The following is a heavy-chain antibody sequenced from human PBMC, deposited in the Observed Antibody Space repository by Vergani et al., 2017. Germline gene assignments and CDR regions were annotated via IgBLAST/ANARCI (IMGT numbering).Heavy chain of an antibody. D-gene: IGHD4-11*01. CDR3: ARVGDISPDYINFPLIYYYTYLAV. CDR2: INHSGST. CDR1: GGSFSGYY. Sequence: QVQLQQWGAGLLKPSETLSLTCAVYGGSFSGYYWSWIRQPPGXGLEWIGEINHSGSTNYNPSLKSRVTISVDTSKNQCSLKLSSVTAADTAVYYCARVGDISPDYINFPLIYYYTYLAVGGKGRTVSVPS. V-gene: IGHV4-34*01. J-gene: IGHJ6*03.